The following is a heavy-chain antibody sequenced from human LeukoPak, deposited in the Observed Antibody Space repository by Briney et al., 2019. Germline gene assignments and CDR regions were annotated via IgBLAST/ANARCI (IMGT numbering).Heavy chain of an antibody. CDR1: GGTFSSYA. D-gene: IGHD3-16*01. CDR2: IIPILGIA. Sequence: SVKVSCKASGGTFSSYAISWVRQAPGQGLEWMGRIIPILGIANYAQKFQGRVTITADKSTSTAYMELSNLRSEDTAVYYCARAFPEITSACGYCAFDIWGQGTMVTVSS. V-gene: IGHV1-69*04. CDR3: ARAFPEITSACGYCAFDI. J-gene: IGHJ3*02.